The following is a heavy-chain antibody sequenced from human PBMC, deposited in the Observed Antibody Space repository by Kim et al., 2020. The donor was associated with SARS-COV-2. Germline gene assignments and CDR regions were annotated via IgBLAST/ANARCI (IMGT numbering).Heavy chain of an antibody. CDR2: INSDGSST. CDR3: ARVKIPFCGGDCYGYGMDV. V-gene: IGHV3-74*01. Sequence: GGSLRLSCAASGFTFSSYWMHWVRQAPGKGLVWVSRINSDGSSTSYADSVKGRFTISRDNAKNTLYLQMNSLRAEDTAVYYCARVKIPFCGGDCYGYGMDVWGQGTTVTVSS. J-gene: IGHJ6*02. CDR1: GFTFSSYW. D-gene: IGHD2-21*01.